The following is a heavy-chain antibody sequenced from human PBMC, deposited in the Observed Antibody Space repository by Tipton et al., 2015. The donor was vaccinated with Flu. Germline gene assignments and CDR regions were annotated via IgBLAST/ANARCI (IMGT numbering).Heavy chain of an antibody. CDR1: GGSFSGYY. CDR2: INHSGST. CDR3: ARDAGRGEAFDI. V-gene: IGHV4-34*01. Sequence: LSCAVYGGSFSGYYWSWIRQPPGKGLEWIGEINHSGSTNYNPSLKSRVTISVDTSKNQFSLKLSSVTAADTAVYYCARDAGRGEAFDIWGQGTMVTVSS. D-gene: IGHD3-10*01. J-gene: IGHJ3*02.